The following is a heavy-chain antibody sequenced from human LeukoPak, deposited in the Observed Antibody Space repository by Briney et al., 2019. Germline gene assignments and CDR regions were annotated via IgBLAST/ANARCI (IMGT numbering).Heavy chain of an antibody. J-gene: IGHJ4*02. D-gene: IGHD4-17*01. CDR2: INHSGST. CDR1: GGSFSGYY. CDR3: ARAGLNGDVDY. Sequence: NPSETLSLTCAVYGGSFSGYYWSWIRQPPGKGLEWIGEINHSGSTNYNPSLKSRVTISVDTSKNQFSLKLSSVTAADTAVYYCARAGLNGDVDYWGQGTLVTVSS. V-gene: IGHV4-34*01.